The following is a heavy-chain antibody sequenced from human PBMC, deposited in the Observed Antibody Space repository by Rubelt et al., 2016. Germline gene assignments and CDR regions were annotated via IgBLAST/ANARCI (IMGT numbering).Heavy chain of an antibody. CDR3: AREYNYGYSSSVYHFDY. V-gene: IGHV3-66*01. CDR1: GFTVSTTY. D-gene: IGHD3-10*01. CDR2: LYSGGNT. Sequence: SGQPGRSLRLSCTASGFTVSTTYMSWVRQAPGKGLEWVSVLYSGGNTNYADSVKGRFTISRDNSKNNLYLQMNNLRAEATAVYYCAREYNYGYSSSVYHFDYWGQGTLVTVSS. J-gene: IGHJ4*02.